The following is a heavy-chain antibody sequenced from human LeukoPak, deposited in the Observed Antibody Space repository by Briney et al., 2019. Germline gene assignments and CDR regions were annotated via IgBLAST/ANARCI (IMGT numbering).Heavy chain of an antibody. J-gene: IGHJ4*02. V-gene: IGHV3-43*02. CDR2: ISGGGSST. CDR3: ARSYSSSRGTFDY. Sequence: GGSLRLSCAASGFTFDNYAMHWVRQAPGKGLEWVSLISGGGSSTSYADSVKGRFTISRDNAKNSLYLQMNSLRAEDTAVYYCARSYSSSRGTFDYWGQGTLVTVSS. D-gene: IGHD6-6*01. CDR1: GFTFDNYA.